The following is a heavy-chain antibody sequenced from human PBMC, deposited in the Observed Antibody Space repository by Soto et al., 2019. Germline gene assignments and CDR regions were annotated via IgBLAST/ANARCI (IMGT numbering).Heavy chain of an antibody. CDR3: AKDWQYYYGSGTPTHYYYGMDV. V-gene: IGHV3-23*01. CDR2: ISGSGGST. Sequence: GGSLRLSCAASGFTFSSYAMSWVRQAPGKGLEWVSAISGSGGSTYYADSVKGRFTISRDNSKNTLYLQMNSLRAEDTAVYYCAKDWQYYYGSGTPTHYYYGMDVWGQGTTVTVSS. J-gene: IGHJ6*02. CDR1: GFTFSSYA. D-gene: IGHD3-10*01.